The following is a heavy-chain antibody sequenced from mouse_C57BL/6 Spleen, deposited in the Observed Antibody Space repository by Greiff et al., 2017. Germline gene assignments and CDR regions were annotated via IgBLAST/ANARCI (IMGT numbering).Heavy chain of an antibody. V-gene: IGHV1-50*01. CDR2: IDTSDSYT. Sequence: QVQLQQPGAELVKPGASVKLSCKASGYTFTSYWMQWVKQRPGQGLEWIGEIDTSDSYTNYNQTFKGKATLTVDTSSSTAYMQLSSLTSEDSAVYYCARWTTVVPLDYWGQGTTLTVSS. CDR1: GYTFTSYW. CDR3: ARWTTVVPLDY. J-gene: IGHJ2*01. D-gene: IGHD1-1*01.